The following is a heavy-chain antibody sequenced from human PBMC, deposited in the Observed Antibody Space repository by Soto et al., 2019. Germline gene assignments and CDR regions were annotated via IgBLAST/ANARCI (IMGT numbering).Heavy chain of an antibody. D-gene: IGHD3-3*01. CDR2: IFSNDEK. CDR3: ARIDSYYDFWSGYEKFDY. Sequence: QVTLKESGPVLVKPTETLTLTCTVSGFSLSNARMGVSWIRQPPGKALERLAHIFSNDEKSYSTSLKSRLTISKDTSKSQVVLTMTNMDPVDTATYYCARIDSYYDFWSGYEKFDYWGQGTLVTVSS. J-gene: IGHJ4*02. V-gene: IGHV2-26*01. CDR1: GFSLSNARMG.